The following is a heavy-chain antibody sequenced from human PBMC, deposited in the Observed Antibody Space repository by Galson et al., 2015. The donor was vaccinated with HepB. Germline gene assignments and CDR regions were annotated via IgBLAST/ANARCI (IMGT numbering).Heavy chain of an antibody. D-gene: IGHD2-21*01. CDR3: ARGWHIEVAANFDY. J-gene: IGHJ4*02. V-gene: IGHV3-7*03. CDR2: IKYDGSEK. Sequence: SLRLSCAVSGFTYSNYWMSWVRQAPGGGLEWVANIKYDGSEKYYVRSVAVRFTVSRYNAQNSLYQHMSSLRAEDTAVYYCARGWHIEVAANFDYWGQGALVTVSS. CDR1: GFTYSNYW.